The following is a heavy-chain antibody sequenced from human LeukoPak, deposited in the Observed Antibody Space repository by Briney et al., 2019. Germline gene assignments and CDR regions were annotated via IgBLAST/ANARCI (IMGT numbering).Heavy chain of an antibody. CDR3: AKLYSSGWGNASDI. J-gene: IGHJ3*02. Sequence: GGSLRLSCAASGFTFSSYGMHWVRQAPGKGLEWVAFIRYDGSNKYYADSVKGRFTISRDNSKNTLYLQMNSLRAEDTAVYYCAKLYSSGWGNASDIWGQGTMVTVSS. CDR2: IRYDGSNK. CDR1: GFTFSSYG. V-gene: IGHV3-30*02. D-gene: IGHD6-19*01.